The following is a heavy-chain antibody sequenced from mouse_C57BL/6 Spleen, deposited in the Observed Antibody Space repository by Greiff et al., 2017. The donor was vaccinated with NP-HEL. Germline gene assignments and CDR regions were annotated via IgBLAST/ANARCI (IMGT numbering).Heavy chain of an antibody. J-gene: IGHJ1*03. D-gene: IGHD2-4*01. CDR3: ARSLIYYEGYFDV. Sequence: QVQLQQSGPELVKPGASVKISCKASGYAFSSSWMNWVKQRPGKGLEWIGRIYPGDGDTNYNGKFKGKATLTAGKSSSTAYMQLSSLTSEDSAVYFCARSLIYYEGYFDVWGTGTTVTVSS. CDR1: GYAFSSSW. V-gene: IGHV1-82*01. CDR2: IYPGDGDT.